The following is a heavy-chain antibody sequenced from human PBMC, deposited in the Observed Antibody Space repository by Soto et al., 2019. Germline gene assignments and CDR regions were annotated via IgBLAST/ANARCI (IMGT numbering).Heavy chain of an antibody. Sequence: QVLLVQSGGGLIKPGGSLRLSCAASGFTFRDYHTNWIRQTPGKGLEWVARISGGGSDVWYADSVKGRFTISRDNANDSLFPQMNSLRGDDTAVYYCARDRLALRSYDYWGQGTLVTVSS. CDR2: ISGGGSDV. CDR1: GFTFRDYH. V-gene: IGHV3-11*01. CDR3: ARDRLALRSYDY. J-gene: IGHJ4*02. D-gene: IGHD3-9*01.